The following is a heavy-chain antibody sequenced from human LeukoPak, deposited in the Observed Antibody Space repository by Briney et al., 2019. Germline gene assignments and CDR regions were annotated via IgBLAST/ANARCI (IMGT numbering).Heavy chain of an antibody. D-gene: IGHD4-17*01. CDR2: ISGSGGST. V-gene: IGHV3-23*01. Sequence: GGSLRLSCAASGFAFSSYAMSWVRQAPGKGLEWVSAISGSGGSTYYADSVKGRFTISRDNSKNTLYLQMNSLRAEDTAVYYCAKLAGDYVLYYYMDVWGKGTTVTVSS. CDR1: GFAFSSYA. CDR3: AKLAGDYVLYYYMDV. J-gene: IGHJ6*03.